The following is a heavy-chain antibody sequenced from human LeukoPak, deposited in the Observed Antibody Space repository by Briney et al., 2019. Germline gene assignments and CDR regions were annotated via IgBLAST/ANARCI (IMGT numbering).Heavy chain of an antibody. Sequence: GAPVKVSCKASGYTFTSYCMHWVRQAPGQGLEWMGIINPSGGSTSYAQKFQGRVTMTRDTSTSTVYMGLSSLRSEDTAVYYCARDLRVGATRAFDYWGQGTLVTVSS. J-gene: IGHJ4*02. D-gene: IGHD1-26*01. CDR2: INPSGGST. CDR3: ARDLRVGATRAFDY. V-gene: IGHV1-46*01. CDR1: GYTFTSYC.